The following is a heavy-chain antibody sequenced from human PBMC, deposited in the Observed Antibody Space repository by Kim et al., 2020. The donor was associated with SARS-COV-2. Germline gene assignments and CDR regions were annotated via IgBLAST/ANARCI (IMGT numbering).Heavy chain of an antibody. D-gene: IGHD3-10*01. CDR1: GFTFSNAW. J-gene: IGHJ5*02. V-gene: IGHV3-15*01. CDR3: TTHRDITMVRGVNFVSWFDP. CDR2: IKSKTDGGTT. Sequence: GGSLRLSCAASGFTFSNAWMSWVRQAPGKGLEWVGRIKSKTDGGTTDYAAPVKGRFTISRDDSKNTLYLQMNSLKTEDTAVYYCTTHRDITMVRGVNFVSWFDPWGQGTLVTVSS.